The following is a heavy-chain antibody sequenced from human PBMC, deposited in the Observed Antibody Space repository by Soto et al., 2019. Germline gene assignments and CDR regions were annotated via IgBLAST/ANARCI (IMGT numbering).Heavy chain of an antibody. V-gene: IGHV4-30-4*01. D-gene: IGHD5-18*01. Sequence: SETLSLTCTVSGGSVTSDEDYWTWIRQSPGKGLEWIGYISNSGSTGYNPSLKTRLSMSVDRSKNQFTLRLTSVTAADTAVYFCAMESGSTYGYFDHWGQGIQVTVSS. CDR3: AMESGSTYGYFDH. CDR1: GGSVTSDEDY. CDR2: ISNSGST. J-gene: IGHJ4*02.